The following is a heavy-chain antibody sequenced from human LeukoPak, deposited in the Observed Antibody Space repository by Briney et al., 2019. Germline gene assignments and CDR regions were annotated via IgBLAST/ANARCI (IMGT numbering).Heavy chain of an antibody. CDR1: GYTFTSYA. D-gene: IGHD1-7*01. CDR2: INAGNGNT. V-gene: IGHV1-3*01. CDR3: ARDDWNYKFTIHSYYYGMDV. Sequence: GASVKVSCKASGYTFTSYAMHWVRQASGQRLEWMGWINAGNGNTRYSQKLQGRVTITRDTSANTVYMELSSLRSGDTAVYYCARDDWNYKFTIHSYYYGMDVWGQGTTVTVSS. J-gene: IGHJ6*02.